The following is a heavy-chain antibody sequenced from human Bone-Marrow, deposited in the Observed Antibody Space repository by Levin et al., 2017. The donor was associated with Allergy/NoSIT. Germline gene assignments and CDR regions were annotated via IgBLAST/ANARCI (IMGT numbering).Heavy chain of an antibody. J-gene: IGHJ4*02. Sequence: MSSETLSLTCTVSGGSISSYYWSWIRQPPGKGLEWIGYIYYSGSTNYNPSLKSRVTISVDTSKNQFSLKLSSVTAADTAVYYCARRRGSLDYWGQGTLVTVSS. CDR1: GGSISSYY. V-gene: IGHV4-59*01. D-gene: IGHD1-26*01. CDR3: ARRRGSLDY. CDR2: IYYSGST.